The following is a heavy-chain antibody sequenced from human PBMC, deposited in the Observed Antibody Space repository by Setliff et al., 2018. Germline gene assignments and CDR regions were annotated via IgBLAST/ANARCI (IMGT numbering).Heavy chain of an antibody. J-gene: IGHJ4*02. CDR3: ASSSGGNYEAYFDY. D-gene: IGHD2-15*01. CDR1: GFLYSNNA. Sequence: GESLKISCAASGFLYSNNAFHWVRQTPGKGLEWVAVISYDGTITHYVDSVKGRFSISRDNSQNTLYLRMNSLSPEDTALYYCASSSGGNYEAYFDYWGQGTLVTVSS. CDR2: ISYDGTIT. V-gene: IGHV3-30*04.